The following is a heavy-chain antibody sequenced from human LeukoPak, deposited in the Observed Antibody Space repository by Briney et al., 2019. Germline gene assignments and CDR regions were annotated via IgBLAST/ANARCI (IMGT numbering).Heavy chain of an antibody. CDR3: ARWGETSALRVHAFDI. CDR2: IYHSGST. V-gene: IGHV4-4*02. Sequence: SETLSLTCAVSGGSISSSNWWSWVRQPPGKGLEWIGEIYHSGSTNYSPSLKSRVTISVDKSKNQFSLKLSSVTAADTAVYYCARWGETSALRVHAFDIWGQGTVVTVSS. CDR1: GGSISSSNW. D-gene: IGHD3-10*01. J-gene: IGHJ3*02.